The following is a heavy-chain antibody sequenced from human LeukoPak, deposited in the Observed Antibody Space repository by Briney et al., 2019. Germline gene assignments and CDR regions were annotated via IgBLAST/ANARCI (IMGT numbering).Heavy chain of an antibody. Sequence: PGGSLRLSCAASGFTVSSDYMSWVRQPPGKGLEWVSVIYSGGSTNYADSVKGRFTISRDNANNTLYLHLNSPRAEDTAVYYCARDPSPSTTWFPFDSWGQGTLVTVSS. CDR2: IYSGGST. J-gene: IGHJ4*02. CDR1: GFTVSSDY. D-gene: IGHD2-2*01. V-gene: IGHV3-53*01. CDR3: ARDPSPSTTWFPFDS.